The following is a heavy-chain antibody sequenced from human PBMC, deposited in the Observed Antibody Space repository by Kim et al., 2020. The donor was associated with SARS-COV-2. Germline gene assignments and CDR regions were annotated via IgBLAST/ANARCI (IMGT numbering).Heavy chain of an antibody. Sequence: GGSLRLSCAASGFTFSNYAMHWVRQAPGKGLEWVAAISYDGSNKYYAYPVKGRFTISRDSSKNTLYLEMNSLRPDDTALYYCARPHCSGGSFNSYFDFWGQGTLVTVSS. CDR2: ISYDGSNK. J-gene: IGHJ4*02. CDR3: ARPHCSGGSFNSYFDF. V-gene: IGHV3-30*04. CDR1: GFTFSNYA. D-gene: IGHD2-15*01.